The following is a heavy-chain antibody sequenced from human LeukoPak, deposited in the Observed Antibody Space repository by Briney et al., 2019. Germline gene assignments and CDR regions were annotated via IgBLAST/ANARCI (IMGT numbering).Heavy chain of an antibody. V-gene: IGHV3-7*03. CDR2: INGDGSEK. CDR3: ASSMAPRYYFDY. CDR1: GFTFSSYW. Sequence: PGGSLRLSCAASGFTFSSYWMSWVRQAPGKGLEWVAKINGDGSEKDYVDSVKGRFTFSRDNAEKLVHLQMNSLGDEDTAVYYCASSMAPRYYFDYWGQGTLVTVSS. J-gene: IGHJ4*02. D-gene: IGHD5-24*01.